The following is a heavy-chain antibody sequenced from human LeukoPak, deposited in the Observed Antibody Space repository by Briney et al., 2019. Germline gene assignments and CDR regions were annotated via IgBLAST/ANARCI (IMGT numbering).Heavy chain of an antibody. Sequence: PSETLSLTCTVSGGSISSYYWSWIRQPPGKGLEWIGYIYYSGSTNYNPSLKSRVTISVDTSKNQFSLKLSSVTAADTAVYYCARGVPPYSSSWYASGWFDPWGQGTLVTVSS. V-gene: IGHV4-59*01. CDR2: IYYSGST. J-gene: IGHJ5*02. D-gene: IGHD6-13*01. CDR3: ARGVPPYSSSWYASGWFDP. CDR1: GGSISSYY.